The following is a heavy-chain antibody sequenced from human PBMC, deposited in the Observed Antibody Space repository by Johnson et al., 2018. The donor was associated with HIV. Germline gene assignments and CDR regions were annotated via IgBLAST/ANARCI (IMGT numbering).Heavy chain of an antibody. CDR2: IYSGGST. CDR3: VKTVGLPTTRYLRAYDI. J-gene: IGHJ3*02. V-gene: IGHV3-66*01. D-gene: IGHD1-14*01. Sequence: MQLVESGGGVVQPGRSLRLSCAASGFTVSSNYMSWVRQAPGKGLEWVSVIYSGGSTYYADSVKGRFTISRDNSKNSLYLEMNGLRPEDTALYYCVKTVGLPTTRYLRAYDIWGQGTRVTVSS. CDR1: GFTVSSNY.